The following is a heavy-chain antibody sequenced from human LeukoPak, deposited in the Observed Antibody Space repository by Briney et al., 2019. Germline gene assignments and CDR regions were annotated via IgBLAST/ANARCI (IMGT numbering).Heavy chain of an antibody. D-gene: IGHD2-15*01. CDR1: GFTFSDYY. CDR2: ISSSGSTI. V-gene: IGHV3-11*01. Sequence: GGSLRLSCAASGFTFSDYYMSWIRQAPGKGLEWVSYISSSGSTIYYADSVKGRFTISRDNSKNTLYLQMNSLRAEDTAVYYCAKVAVVAPRGAFDIWGQGTMVTVSS. CDR3: AKVAVVAPRGAFDI. J-gene: IGHJ3*02.